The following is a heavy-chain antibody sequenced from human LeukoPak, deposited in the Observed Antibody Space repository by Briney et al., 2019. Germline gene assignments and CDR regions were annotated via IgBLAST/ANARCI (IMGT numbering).Heavy chain of an antibody. CDR1: GYTFTSYG. D-gene: IGHD3-3*01. CDR2: ISAYNGNT. CDR3: ARDLGITIFGVVIIPGDY. J-gene: IGHJ4*02. Sequence: VASVKVSCKASGYTFTSYGISWVRQAPGQGLEWMGWISAYNGNTNYAQKLQGRVTMTTDTSTSTAYMELRSLRSDDTAVYYCARDLGITIFGVVIIPGDYWGQGTLVTVSS. V-gene: IGHV1-18*01.